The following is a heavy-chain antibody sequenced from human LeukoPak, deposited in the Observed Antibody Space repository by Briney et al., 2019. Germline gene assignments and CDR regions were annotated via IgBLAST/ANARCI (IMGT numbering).Heavy chain of an antibody. CDR3: ASVGSRVGPDAFDV. V-gene: IGHV3-7*01. CDR2: IKIDGSEK. D-gene: IGHD3-10*01. CDR1: GFTFSKYW. J-gene: IGHJ3*01. Sequence: PGGSLRLSCAASGFTFSKYWMNWVRQAPGRGLEWVASIKIDGSEKYYVDSVKGRFTISRDNAKNLLYLQMNSLRAEDTAVYYCASVGSRVGPDAFDVWGQGTMVTVSS.